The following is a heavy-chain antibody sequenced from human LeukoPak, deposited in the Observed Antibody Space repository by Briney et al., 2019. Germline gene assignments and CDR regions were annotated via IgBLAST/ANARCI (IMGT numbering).Heavy chain of an antibody. Sequence: GGSLRLSCEASGFTLSTYAMHWVRQAPGKGLEWVAFISFDGSNTYYADSVKGRFTISRDNARNTVSLQMNSLTIEDTAVYYCVVVVEPPDSDGFDVWGQRTMITVSS. CDR1: GFTLSTYA. D-gene: IGHD1-14*01. J-gene: IGHJ3*01. V-gene: IGHV3-30*07. CDR3: VVVVEPPDSDGFDV. CDR2: ISFDGSNT.